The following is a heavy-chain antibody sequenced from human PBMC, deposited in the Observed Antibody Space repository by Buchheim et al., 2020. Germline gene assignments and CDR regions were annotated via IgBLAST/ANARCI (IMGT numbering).Heavy chain of an antibody. J-gene: IGHJ4*02. V-gene: IGHV3-30*18. CDR1: GFTLSNHG. CDR2: VSYDGGIT. Sequence: QVQLVESGGGVVQPGTSLRLSCAASGFTLSNHGMQWVRQAPGKGLEWVAVVSYDGGITHYADSVKGRFTISRDNSKNTLYLQMNSLRAEDTAVYYCAKRALEYYYDSSGYYYYFDYWGQGTL. CDR3: AKRALEYYYDSSGYYYYFDY. D-gene: IGHD3-22*01.